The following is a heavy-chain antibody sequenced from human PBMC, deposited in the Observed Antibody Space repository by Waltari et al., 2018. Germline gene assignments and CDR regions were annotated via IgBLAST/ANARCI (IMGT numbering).Heavy chain of an antibody. V-gene: IGHV1-69*12. J-gene: IGHJ4*02. D-gene: IGHD6-19*01. CDR3: ARDTKVAGNGPFDY. Sequence: QVQLVQSGAEVKTPGSSVKVSCKASGGTFSSYAISWVRQAPGQGLVVMGGIIPIFGTANYSQKCQGRVTITADESTSTAYMELSSLRSEDTAVYYCARDTKVAGNGPFDYWGQGTLVTVSS. CDR1: GGTFSSYA. CDR2: IIPIFGTA.